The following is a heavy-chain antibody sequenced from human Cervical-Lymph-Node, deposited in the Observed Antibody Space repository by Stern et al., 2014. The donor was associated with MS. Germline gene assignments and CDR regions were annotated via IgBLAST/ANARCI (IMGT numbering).Heavy chain of an antibody. J-gene: IGHJ6*02. D-gene: IGHD6-19*01. CDR1: GFSFSSYS. CDR3: ARDSVAGPNSPYGMDV. CDR2: ISRSGSYI. V-gene: IGHV3-21*01. Sequence: EVQLVESGGGLVKPGGSLRLSCAASGFSFSSYSMNWVRQAPGKGPEWVSSISRSGSYIYYAASVKGGFTVSRAVAKNSPYLKVNSRRGEDMGVYYCARDSVAGPNSPYGMDVWGQGTTVTVSS.